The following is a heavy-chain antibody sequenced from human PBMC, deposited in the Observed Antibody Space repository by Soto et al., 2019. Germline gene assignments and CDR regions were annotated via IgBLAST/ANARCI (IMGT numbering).Heavy chain of an antibody. Sequence: GGSLRLSCAASGFTFSSYAMHWVRQAPGKGLEYVSAISSNGGSTYYANSVKGRFTISRDNSKNTLYLQMGSLRAEDMAVYYCARVVYYYDSSGSQPVGGLNDYWGQGTLVTAPQ. CDR3: ARVVYYYDSSGSQPVGGLNDY. D-gene: IGHD3-22*01. CDR1: GFTFSSYA. CDR2: ISSNGGST. V-gene: IGHV3-64*01. J-gene: IGHJ4*02.